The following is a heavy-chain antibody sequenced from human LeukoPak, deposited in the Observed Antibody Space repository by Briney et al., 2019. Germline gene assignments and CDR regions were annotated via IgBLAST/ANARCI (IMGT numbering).Heavy chain of an antibody. J-gene: IGHJ5*02. CDR2: IYNSEIT. Sequence: SETLSLTCSVSGGSMSSYYWSWIRQPPGRGLEWIGYIYNSEITNYNPSLKSRVTISIDTSKNQFSLKLSSVTAADTAVYYCARHLGSRGWYQSWFDPWGQGTLVTVSS. D-gene: IGHD6-19*01. CDR1: GGSMSSYY. V-gene: IGHV4-59*08. CDR3: ARHLGSRGWYQSWFDP.